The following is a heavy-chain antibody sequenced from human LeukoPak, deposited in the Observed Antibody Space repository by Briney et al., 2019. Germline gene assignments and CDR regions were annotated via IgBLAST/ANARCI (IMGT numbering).Heavy chain of an antibody. V-gene: IGHV3-20*04. CDR2: INWNGGST. CDR1: GFTFDDYG. CDR3: ARDKKATYYYDSSGYYTGYDAFDI. D-gene: IGHD3-22*01. J-gene: IGHJ3*02. Sequence: PGGSLRLSCAASGFTFDDYGMSWVRQAPGKGLEWVSCINWNGGSTGYADSVKGRFTISRDNAKNSLYLQMNSLRAEDTALYYCARDKKATYYYDSSGYYTGYDAFDIWGQGTMVTVSS.